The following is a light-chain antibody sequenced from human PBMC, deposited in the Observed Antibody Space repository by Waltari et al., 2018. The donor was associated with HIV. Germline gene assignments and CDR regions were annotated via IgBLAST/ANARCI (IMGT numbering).Light chain of an antibody. CDR2: DAS. J-gene: IGKJ5*01. V-gene: IGKV1-13*02. Sequence: AIQLTQSPSSLSASVGDRVTITCRASQGISSALAWYQQKPGKAPKLLIYDASRFESGVPSRFSGSGSGTDFTLTISSLQPEDFSTYYCQQFNSYSITFGQGTRLEIK. CDR1: QGISSA. CDR3: QQFNSYSIT.